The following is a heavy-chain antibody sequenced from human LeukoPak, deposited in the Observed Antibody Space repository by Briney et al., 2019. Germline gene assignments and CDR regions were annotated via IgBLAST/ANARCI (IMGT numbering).Heavy chain of an antibody. J-gene: IGHJ4*02. CDR1: GFTFSSYA. V-gene: IGHV3-30-3*01. D-gene: IGHD3-22*01. Sequence: PGRSLRLSCAASGFTFSSYAMHWVRQAPGKGLEWVAVISYDGSNKYYADSVKGRFTISRDNSKNTLYLQMNSLRAEDTAVYYCARETYYYDSSGYDNFDYWGQGNPGHRLL. CDR3: ARETYYYDSSGYDNFDY. CDR2: ISYDGSNK.